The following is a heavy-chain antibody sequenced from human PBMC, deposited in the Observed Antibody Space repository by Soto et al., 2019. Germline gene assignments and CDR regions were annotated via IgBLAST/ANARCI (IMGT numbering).Heavy chain of an antibody. CDR2: IIPILGET. CDR3: ARGLGGRMDD. V-gene: IGHV1-69*08. J-gene: IGHJ6*02. Sequence: QVQLVQSGAEVKKPGSSVRVSCKASGTIFSSYTISWVRQAPGQGLEWMGRIIPILGETNSAQKFQGRVTLTADKSTNTANTELNSLRLEDTALYYCARGLGGRMDDWGQGTTVTVSS. D-gene: IGHD3-16*01. CDR1: GTIFSSYT.